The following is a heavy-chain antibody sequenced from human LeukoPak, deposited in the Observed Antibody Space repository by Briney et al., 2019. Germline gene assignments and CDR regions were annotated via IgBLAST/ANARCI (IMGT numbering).Heavy chain of an antibody. CDR1: GFIFRRNG. CDR3: ARWYCSTTNCYYDY. V-gene: IGHV3-33*01. J-gene: IGHJ4*02. CDR2: IWYDGSKT. Sequence: GRSLRLSCAASGFIFRRNGMHWVRQVPGKGLEWVALIWYDGSKTYYADSVKGRFTISRDNSKNTLYLQMHSLRAEDTAVYYCARWYCSTTNCYYDYWGQGTLVTVSS. D-gene: IGHD2-2*01.